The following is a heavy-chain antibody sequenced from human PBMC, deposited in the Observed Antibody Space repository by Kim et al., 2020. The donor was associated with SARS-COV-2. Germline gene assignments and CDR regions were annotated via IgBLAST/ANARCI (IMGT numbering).Heavy chain of an antibody. CDR1: GFTFSSYA. D-gene: IGHD2-21*02. CDR2: ISSGGSST. Sequence: GGSLRLSCAAAGFTFSSYAMSWVRQAPLKGLDWVAVISSGGSSTYYADSVKGRFTISRDNSKNTLYLQMNSLRAEDTAVYYCATAYCGGDCYPARDYWGQGTLVTVSS. CDR3: ATAYCGGDCYPARDY. J-gene: IGHJ4*02. V-gene: IGHV3-23*03.